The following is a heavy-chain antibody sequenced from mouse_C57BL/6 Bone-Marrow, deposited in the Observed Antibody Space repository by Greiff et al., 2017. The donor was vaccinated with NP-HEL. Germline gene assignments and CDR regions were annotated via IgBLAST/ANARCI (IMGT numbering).Heavy chain of an antibody. V-gene: IGHV1-47*01. CDR2: FHPYNDDT. CDR3: ARRYYGSSYHWYFDV. D-gene: IGHD1-1*01. CDR1: GYTFTTYP. J-gene: IGHJ1*03. Sequence: VQLVESGAELVKPGASVKMSCKASGYTFTTYPIEWMKQNHGKSLEWIGNFHPYNDDTKYNEKFKGKATLTVEKSSSTVYLELSRLTSDDSAVYYCARRYYGSSYHWYFDVWGTGTTVTVSS.